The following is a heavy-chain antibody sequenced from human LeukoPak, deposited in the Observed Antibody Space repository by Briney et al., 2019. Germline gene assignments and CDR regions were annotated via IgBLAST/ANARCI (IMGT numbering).Heavy chain of an antibody. J-gene: IGHJ4*02. CDR3: TRDPRHLDF. CDR1: GFTFSDSY. D-gene: IGHD6-6*01. CDR2: ISGSGHDI. V-gene: IGHV3-11*04. Sequence: GGSLRLSCAASGFTFSDSYMIWVRQAPGKGGEWVAYISGSGHDINYTESAEGRFTISRDSAKNSLYLQMSSLRVEDTAVYYCTRDPRHLDFWGQGTLVTVSS.